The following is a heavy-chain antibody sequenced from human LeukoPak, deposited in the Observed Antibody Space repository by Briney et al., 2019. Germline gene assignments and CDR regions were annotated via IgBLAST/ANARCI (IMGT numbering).Heavy chain of an antibody. Sequence: SQTLSLTCAITGDRVSSNSTAWNWIRQSPSRGLEWLGRTYYRSKWHNDYAGSVKSRITINPDTSKNQFSLQVNSVTPEDTAVYYCAREYSSSGLAFDYWGQGTLVTVSS. CDR1: GDRVSSNSTA. J-gene: IGHJ4*02. CDR2: TYYRSKWHN. CDR3: AREYSSSGLAFDY. V-gene: IGHV6-1*01. D-gene: IGHD6-19*01.